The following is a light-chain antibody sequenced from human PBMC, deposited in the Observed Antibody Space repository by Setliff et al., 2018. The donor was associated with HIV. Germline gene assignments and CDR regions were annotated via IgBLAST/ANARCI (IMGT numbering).Light chain of an antibody. Sequence: SYELTQPPSVSVAPGKTARITCGGNNIGSKSVHWYQQKAGQAPVLVVYDDNDRPSGIPERFSGSNSGNTATLTISRVEAGDEADYYCQVWDSSSDHHVFGTGTKVTVL. CDR1: NIGSKS. CDR3: QVWDSSSDHHV. V-gene: IGLV3-21*03. J-gene: IGLJ1*01. CDR2: DDN.